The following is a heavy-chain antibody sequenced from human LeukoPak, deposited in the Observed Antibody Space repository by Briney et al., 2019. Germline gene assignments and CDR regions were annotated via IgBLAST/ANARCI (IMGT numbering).Heavy chain of an antibody. CDR3: ARDKEVADTAMVFDY. J-gene: IGHJ4*02. CDR2: ISYDGSNK. Sequence: GRSLRLSCAASGFTFSSYAMHWVRQAPGKGLEWVAVISYDGSNKYYADSVKGRFTISRDNSKSTLYLQMNSRRAEDTAVYYCARDKEVADTAMVFDYWGQGTLVAVSS. CDR1: GFTFSSYA. D-gene: IGHD5-18*01. V-gene: IGHV3-30-3*01.